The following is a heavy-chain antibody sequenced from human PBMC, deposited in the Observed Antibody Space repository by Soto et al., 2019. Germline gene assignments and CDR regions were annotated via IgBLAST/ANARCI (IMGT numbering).Heavy chain of an antibody. CDR3: AREGNMDEPHFDY. Sequence: SETLSLTCTVSGGSISSGNYCWSWIRQPPGKGLEWIGFIHYSGSSYYNPSLKSRVTISVDTSKNQFSLKLDSVTAADTAVYYCAREGNMDEPHFDYWGQGTLVTVSS. CDR1: GGSISSGNYC. D-gene: IGHD3-10*01. CDR2: IHYSGSS. J-gene: IGHJ4*02. V-gene: IGHV4-30-4*01.